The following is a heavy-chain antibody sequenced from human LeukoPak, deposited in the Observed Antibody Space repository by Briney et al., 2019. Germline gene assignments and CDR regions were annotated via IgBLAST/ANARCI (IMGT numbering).Heavy chain of an antibody. Sequence: GGSLRLSCVASGFTFSSYGMHWVRQAPGKGLEWVAVIWYGGSNKYYADSVKGRFTISRDNSKNTLYLQMNSLRAEDTAVYYCAKDNSPLEEHSSSWSWFDYWGQGTLVTVSS. CDR3: AKDNSPLEEHSSSWSWFDY. D-gene: IGHD6-13*01. V-gene: IGHV3-30*02. CDR1: GFTFSSYG. CDR2: IWYGGSNK. J-gene: IGHJ4*02.